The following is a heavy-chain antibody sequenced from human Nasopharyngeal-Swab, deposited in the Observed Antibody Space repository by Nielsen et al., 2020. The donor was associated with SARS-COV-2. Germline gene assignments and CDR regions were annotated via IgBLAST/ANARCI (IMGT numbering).Heavy chain of an antibody. J-gene: IGHJ4*02. CDR1: GFTFSSYG. V-gene: IGHV3-33*01. D-gene: IGHD6-13*01. Sequence: GGSLRLSCAAAGFTFSSYGVHWVRQAPGKGLEWVAVIWYDGSNKYYADSVKGRFTISRDNSKNTLYLQMNSLRAEDTAVYYCAREFRRYSSSWPFDYWGQGTLVTVSS. CDR2: IWYDGSNK. CDR3: AREFRRYSSSWPFDY.